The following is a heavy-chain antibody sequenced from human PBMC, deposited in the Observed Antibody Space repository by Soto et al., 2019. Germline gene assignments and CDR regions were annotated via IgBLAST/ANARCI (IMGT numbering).Heavy chain of an antibody. V-gene: IGHV3-23*01. CDR1: GFTFGSYA. D-gene: IGHD6-19*01. J-gene: IGHJ4*02. CDR3: AKPLSGRYYVDF. CDR2: ITGSGAAT. Sequence: PXAVLSLSCADRGFTFGSYAMPSVRQAPGKGLEWPSAITGSGAATFYADSVKGRFTISRDNSKNTLYLQMNSLRAEDTAVYYCAKPLSGRYYVDFWGQGTLFT.